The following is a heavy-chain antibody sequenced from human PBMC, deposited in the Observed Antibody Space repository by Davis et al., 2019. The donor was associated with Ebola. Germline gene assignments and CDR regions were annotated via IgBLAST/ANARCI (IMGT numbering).Heavy chain of an antibody. D-gene: IGHD6-13*01. Sequence: GESLKISCAASGFTFSGSAMHWVRQASGKGLEWVGRIRSKANSYATAYAASVKGRFTISRDDSKNTAYLQMNSLRAEDTAVYYCARFGWSSWDFDYWGQGTLVTVSS. CDR3: ARFGWSSWDFDY. V-gene: IGHV3-73*01. CDR2: IRSKANSYAT. CDR1: GFTFSGSA. J-gene: IGHJ4*02.